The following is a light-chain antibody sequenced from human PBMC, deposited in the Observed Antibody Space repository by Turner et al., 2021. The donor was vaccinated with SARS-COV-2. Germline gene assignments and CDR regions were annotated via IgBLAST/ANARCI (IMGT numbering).Light chain of an antibody. V-gene: IGKV1-33*01. CDR2: DAS. CDR1: QDISNS. Sequence: DIQMTQSPSSLSASVGDRVTITCQASQDISNSLNWYQQKPGKAPELLIYDASNLETGVPSRFSGSGSGTDFTFTISSLHPEDIATYYCQQYDNLRLTFGGGTKVEIK. J-gene: IGKJ4*01. CDR3: QQYDNLRLT.